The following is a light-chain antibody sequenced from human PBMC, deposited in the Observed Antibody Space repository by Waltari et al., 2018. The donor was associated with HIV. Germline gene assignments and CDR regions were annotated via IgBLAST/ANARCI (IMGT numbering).Light chain of an antibody. V-gene: IGLV2-8*01. J-gene: IGLJ2*01. CDR3: SSYAGSKNRVV. Sequence: QSALTQSPSASGSPGQAVTISCTGTSSDVGAYEYVSWYRQHQGKGPKLMIYDGYKRPSGVPDRFSGSKSGNTASLTVSGLQAEDEATYYCSSYAGSKNRVVFGGGTFLTVL. CDR2: DGY. CDR1: SSDVGAYEY.